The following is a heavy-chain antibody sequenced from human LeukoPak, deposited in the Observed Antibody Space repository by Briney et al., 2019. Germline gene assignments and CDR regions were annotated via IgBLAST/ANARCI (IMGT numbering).Heavy chain of an antibody. CDR3: AKEGYSRGYYSYYYMDV. J-gene: IGHJ6*03. CDR2: ISYDGSNK. Sequence: AGGSLRLSCAASGFTFSSYGMHGVRQAPGKGLEWVAVISYDGSNKYYADSVKGRFTISRDNSKNTLYLQMNSLRAEDTAVYYCAKEGYSRGYYSYYYMDVWGKGTTVTVSS. V-gene: IGHV3-30*19. D-gene: IGHD6-13*01. CDR1: GFTFSSYG.